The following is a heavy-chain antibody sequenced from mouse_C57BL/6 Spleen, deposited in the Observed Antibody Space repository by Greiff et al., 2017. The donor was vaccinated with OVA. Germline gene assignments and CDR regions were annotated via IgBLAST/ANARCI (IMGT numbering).Heavy chain of an antibody. D-gene: IGHD4-1*02. J-gene: IGHJ2*01. CDR2: ISSGSSTI. CDR1: GFTFSDYG. CDR3: ARSTGTGYYFDY. V-gene: IGHV5-17*01. Sequence: EVKLVESGGGLVKPGGSLKLSCAASGFTFSDYGMHWVRQAPEKGLEWVAYISSGSSTIYYADTVKGRFTISRDNAKNTLFLQMTSLRSEDTAMYYGARSTGTGYYFDYWGQGTTLTVSS.